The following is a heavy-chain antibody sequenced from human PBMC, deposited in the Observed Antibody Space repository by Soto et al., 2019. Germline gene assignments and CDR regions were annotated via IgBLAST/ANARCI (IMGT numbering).Heavy chain of an antibody. CDR2: IYYSGST. CDR3: APPDYDSKGYAFDI. V-gene: IGHV4-30-4*01. D-gene: IGHD3-22*01. J-gene: IGHJ3*02. CDR1: GGSISSGVHY. Sequence: SETLSLTCTVSGGSISSGVHYWSWIRQSPGRGLEWIGYIYYSGSTYYNPSLKSRLTISVDTSKNQFSLNLRSVTAADTAVYYGAPPDYDSKGYAFDIWGQGTMVTVSS.